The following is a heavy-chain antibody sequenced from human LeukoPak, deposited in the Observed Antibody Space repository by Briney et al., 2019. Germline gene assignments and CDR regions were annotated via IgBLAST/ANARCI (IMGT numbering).Heavy chain of an antibody. J-gene: IGHJ4*02. CDR2: IYYSGST. D-gene: IGHD1-26*01. Sequence: SETLSLTCTVSGGSISSYYWSWIRQPPGKGLEWIGYIYYSGSTNYNPSLKSRVTMSVDTSKNQFSLKLSSVTAADTAVYYCARVLSGSYYDFDYWGQGTLVTASS. V-gene: IGHV4-59*12. CDR1: GGSISSYY. CDR3: ARVLSGSYYDFDY.